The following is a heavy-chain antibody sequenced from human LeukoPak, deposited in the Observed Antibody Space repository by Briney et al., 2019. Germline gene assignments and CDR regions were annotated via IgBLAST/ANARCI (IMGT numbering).Heavy chain of an antibody. V-gene: IGHV1-18*01. CDR2: INAGNGNT. CDR3: ARANGDYPDAFDI. CDR1: GYTFTSYG. J-gene: IGHJ3*02. Sequence: ASVKVSCKASGYTFTSYGISWVRQAPGQGLEWMGWINAGNGNTKYSQEFQGRVTITRDTSTSTAYMELRSLRSDDTAVYYCARANGDYPDAFDIWGQGTMVTVSS. D-gene: IGHD4-17*01.